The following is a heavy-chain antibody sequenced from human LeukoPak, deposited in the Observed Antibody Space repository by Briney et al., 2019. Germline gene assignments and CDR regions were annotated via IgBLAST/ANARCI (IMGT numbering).Heavy chain of an antibody. J-gene: IGHJ4*02. V-gene: IGHV3-23*01. CDR1: GFTFSNYI. CDR3: AKRDTTGLYYFDY. Sequence: GESLRLSCAASGFTFSNYIMSWVRQAPGKGLEWVSSISGSSVTTSCADSLKGRFSISRDNSKNTLYLQMNSLRAEDTAVYYCAKRDTTGLYYFDYWGQGTMVTVSS. D-gene: IGHD2-8*01. CDR2: ISGSSVTT.